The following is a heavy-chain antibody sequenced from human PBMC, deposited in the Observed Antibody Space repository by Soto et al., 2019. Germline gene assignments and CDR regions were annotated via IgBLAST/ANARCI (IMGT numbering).Heavy chain of an antibody. V-gene: IGHV3-9*01. J-gene: IGHJ6*03. CDR1: GFTFDDYA. Sequence: SLKISCAASGFTFDDYAMHWVRQAPGKGLEWVSGISWNSGSIGYADSVKGRFTISRDNAKNSLYLQMNSLRAEDTALYYCAKVYGPYGSGSYYYYMDVWGKGTTVTVSS. D-gene: IGHD3-10*01. CDR3: AKVYGPYGSGSYYYYMDV. CDR2: ISWNSGSI.